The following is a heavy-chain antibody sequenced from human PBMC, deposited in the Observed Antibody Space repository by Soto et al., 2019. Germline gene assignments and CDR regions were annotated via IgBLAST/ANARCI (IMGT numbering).Heavy chain of an antibody. CDR2: ISDYNGNK. CDR1: GYTFTSYG. CDR3: ARDRIAVAGTGVHWFDP. J-gene: IGHJ5*02. D-gene: IGHD6-19*01. V-gene: IGHV1-18*01. Sequence: QVQLVQSGAEVKKPGASVKVSCKASGYTFTSYGISWVRQAPGQGLEWMGWISDYNGNKNYAQKLQGRVTMTKDKSKSTAYMELRSLRSDDTAVYYCARDRIAVAGTGVHWFDPWGQGTLVTVSS.